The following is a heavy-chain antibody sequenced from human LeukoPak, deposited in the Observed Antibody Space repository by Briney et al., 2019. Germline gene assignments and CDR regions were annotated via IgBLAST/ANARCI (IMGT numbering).Heavy chain of an antibody. CDR3: ARLLRYFDWFPRAFDY. D-gene: IGHD3-9*01. CDR2: IYYSGST. CDR1: GGSISSGGYY. V-gene: IGHV4-31*03. J-gene: IGHJ4*02. Sequence: SETLSLTCTVSGGSISSGGYYWSWIRQHPGKGLEWIGYIYYSGSTYYNPSLKSRVTISVDTSKNQFSLKLSSVTAADTAVYYCARLLRYFDWFPRAFDYWGQGTLVTVSS.